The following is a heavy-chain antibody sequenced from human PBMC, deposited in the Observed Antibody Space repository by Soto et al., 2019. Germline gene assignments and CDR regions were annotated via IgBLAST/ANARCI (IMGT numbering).Heavy chain of an antibody. CDR3: ARDHKPGIAAAGPRYYGMDV. CDR2: TYYRSKWYN. CDR1: GDSVSSNSAA. V-gene: IGHV6-1*01. D-gene: IGHD6-13*01. Sequence: SQTLSLTCAISGDSVSSNSAAWNWIRQSPSRGLEWLGRTYYRSKWYNDYAVSVKSRITINPDTSKNQFSLQLNSVTPEDTAVYYCARDHKPGIAAAGPRYYGMDVWRQGTTVTVSS. J-gene: IGHJ6*02.